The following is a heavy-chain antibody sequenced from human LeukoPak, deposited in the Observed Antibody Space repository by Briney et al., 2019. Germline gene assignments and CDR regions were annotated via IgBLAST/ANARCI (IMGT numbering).Heavy chain of an antibody. V-gene: IGHV3-23*01. Sequence: PGRSLRLSCAASGFIFSSYDMYWVRQAPGKGLEWVSVISGSGGSTDYADSVKGRFTISRDNSKNTLNLQMNSLRAEDTAVYYCARDYSGYGMDVWGQGTTVTVSS. CDR2: ISGSGGST. J-gene: IGHJ6*02. CDR3: ARDYSGYGMDV. CDR1: GFIFSSYD. D-gene: IGHD1-26*01.